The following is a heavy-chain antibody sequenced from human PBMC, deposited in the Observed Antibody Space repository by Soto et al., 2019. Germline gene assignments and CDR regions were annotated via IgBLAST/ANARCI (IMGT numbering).Heavy chain of an antibody. CDR3: AREGSGYDHTFFDY. J-gene: IGHJ4*02. V-gene: IGHV4-30-4*01. CDR1: GGSISSGGYY. Sequence: QVQLQESGPGLVKPSQTLSLTCTVSGGSISSGGYYWSWIRQPPGKGLEWIGYIYYSGSTYSNPSLKSRVTISVATSKNQFALKLSSVTAADTAVYYCAREGSGYDHTFFDYWGQGTLVTVSS. CDR2: IYYSGST. D-gene: IGHD5-12*01.